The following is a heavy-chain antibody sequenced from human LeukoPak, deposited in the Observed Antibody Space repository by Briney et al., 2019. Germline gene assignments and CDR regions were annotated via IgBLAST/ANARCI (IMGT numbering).Heavy chain of an antibody. J-gene: IGHJ5*02. CDR2: IIPILGIA. V-gene: IGHV1-69*04. CDR3: AREGYYDSRARADWFDP. CDR1: GGTFSSYT. D-gene: IGHD3-22*01. Sequence: ASVKASCKGSGGTFSSYTISWVRQAPGQGLEWMGRIIPILGIANYAQKFQGRVTITADKSTSTAYMELSSLRSEDTAVYYCAREGYYDSRARADWFDPWGQGTLVTVSS.